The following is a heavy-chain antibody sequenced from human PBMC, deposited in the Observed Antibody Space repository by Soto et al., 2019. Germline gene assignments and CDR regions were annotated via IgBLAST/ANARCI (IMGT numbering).Heavy chain of an antibody. D-gene: IGHD4-17*01. CDR1: GFTFSNAW. V-gene: IGHV3-15*01. J-gene: IGHJ6*03. CDR2: IKSKTDGGTT. CDR3: TTGVDYGDYKRVYYYYYYMDV. Sequence: GGSLRLSCAASGFTFSNAWMSWVRQAPGKGLEWVGRIKSKTDGGTTDYAAPVKGRFTMSRDDSKNTLYLQMNSLKTEDTAVYYCTTGVDYGDYKRVYYYYYYMDVWGKGTTVTVSS.